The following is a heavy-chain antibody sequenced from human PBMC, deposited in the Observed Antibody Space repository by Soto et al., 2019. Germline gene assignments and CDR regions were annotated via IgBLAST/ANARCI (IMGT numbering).Heavy chain of an antibody. Sequence: SETLSLTCAVYGGSFSGYYWSWIRQPPGKGLEWIGYINHSGSTNYNPSPKSRVTISVDTSKNQFSLKLSSVTAADTAVYYCARVEAAAGKNWFDPWGQGTLVTVSS. CDR3: ARVEAAAGKNWFDP. CDR2: INHSGST. V-gene: IGHV4-34*01. CDR1: GGSFSGYY. D-gene: IGHD6-13*01. J-gene: IGHJ5*02.